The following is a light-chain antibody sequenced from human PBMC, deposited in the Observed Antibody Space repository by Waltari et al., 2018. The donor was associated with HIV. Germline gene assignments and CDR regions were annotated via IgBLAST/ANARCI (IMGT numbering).Light chain of an antibody. V-gene: IGKV1-39*01. CDR2: AAS. CDR3: QQTFSLPLT. J-gene: IGKJ4*01. Sequence: DIQITQSPSPLSAPIRDRVTITCQTSQYINIYLNWYQQKPGKAPSLLIFAASTLHTGVPSRFSASGSGTTFSLAISSLQVDDIATYYCQQTFSLPLTFGAGTKVEI. CDR1: QYINIY.